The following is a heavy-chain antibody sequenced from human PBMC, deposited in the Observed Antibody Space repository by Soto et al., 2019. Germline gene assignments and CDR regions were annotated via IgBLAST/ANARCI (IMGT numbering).Heavy chain of an antibody. CDR1: GFTFSTYG. Sequence: QVPLVESGGGVVQPGRSLRLSCAASGFTFSTYGMHWVRQAPDKGLEWVAVIWYDGSNKYYADSVKGRFTISRDNSKNTLYLKMNSLRAEDTAVYYCASEYCSGGRCYYYGMDVWGQGTTVTVSS. V-gene: IGHV3-33*01. J-gene: IGHJ6*02. D-gene: IGHD2-15*01. CDR3: ASEYCSGGRCYYYGMDV. CDR2: IWYDGSNK.